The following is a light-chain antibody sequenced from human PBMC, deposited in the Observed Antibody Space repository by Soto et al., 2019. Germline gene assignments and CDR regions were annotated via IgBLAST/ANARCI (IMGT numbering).Light chain of an antibody. CDR3: QQLNTYPRT. CDR1: QVISTS. CDR2: AAS. J-gene: IGKJ2*01. V-gene: IGKV1-9*01. Sequence: IQLTQSPSSLSASVGDRVTITCRASQVISTSLAWYQQRPGKAPKLLIYAASTLQSGVPSRFSGSGSGLYFSLPISSLQPEDFATYYCQQLNTYPRTFGQGTKLEI.